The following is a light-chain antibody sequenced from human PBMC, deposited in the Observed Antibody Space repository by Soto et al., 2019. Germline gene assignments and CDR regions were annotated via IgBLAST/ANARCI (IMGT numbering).Light chain of an antibody. J-gene: IGLJ2*01. CDR3: SSYTSNNTSVL. CDR1: SRDVGGYNY. CDR2: EVS. Sequence: QSALTQPASVSGSPGQSITISCTGTSRDVGGYNYVSWYQQHPGKAPQLIIYEVSTRPSGVSYRFSGSKSGNTASLTISGLQTEDEADYYCSSYTSNNTSVLFGGGTKLTVL. V-gene: IGLV2-14*01.